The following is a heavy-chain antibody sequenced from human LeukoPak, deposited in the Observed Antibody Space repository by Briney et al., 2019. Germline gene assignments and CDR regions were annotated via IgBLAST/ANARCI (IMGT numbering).Heavy chain of an antibody. CDR2: ISSSSSTI. CDR1: GFTFSSFA. Sequence: PGGSLRLSCSASGFTFSSFAMNWVRQAPGKGLEWVSYISSSSSTIYYADSVKGRFTISRDNAKNSLYLQMNSLRAEDTAVYYCARDGPTYYDFWSGYYSGDRRAAMDVWGKGTTVTVSS. V-gene: IGHV3-48*01. J-gene: IGHJ6*03. D-gene: IGHD3-3*01. CDR3: ARDGPTYYDFWSGYYSGDRRAAMDV.